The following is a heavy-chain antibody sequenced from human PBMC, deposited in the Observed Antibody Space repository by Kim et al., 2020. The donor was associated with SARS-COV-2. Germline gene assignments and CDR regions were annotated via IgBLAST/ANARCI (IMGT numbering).Heavy chain of an antibody. CDR1: GYTFTGYY. D-gene: IGHD3-10*01. J-gene: IGHJ4*02. Sequence: ASVKVSCKASGYTFTGYYMHWVRQAPGQGLEWMGWINPNSGGTNYAQKFQGRVTMTRDTSISTAYMELSRLRSDDTAVYYCARVGYGSGSYYNGGDDYWGQGTLVTVSS. V-gene: IGHV1-2*02. CDR3: ARVGYGSGSYYNGGDDY. CDR2: INPNSGGT.